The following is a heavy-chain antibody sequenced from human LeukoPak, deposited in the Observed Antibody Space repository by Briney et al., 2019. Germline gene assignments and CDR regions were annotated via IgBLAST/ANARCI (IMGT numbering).Heavy chain of an antibody. J-gene: IGHJ6*03. D-gene: IGHD7-27*01. CDR3: ARKTGVGFGYYYYYYMDV. CDR1: GGSISRNSDY. Sequence: SETLSLNCAVSGGSISRNSDYWGWIRQPPGKGLEWIGLIYYGGNTNYNPSLKSRVTISVDTSKNQFSLKLSSVTAADTAVYYCARKTGVGFGYYYYYYMDVWGKGTTVTVSS. V-gene: IGHV4-39*07. CDR2: IYYGGNT.